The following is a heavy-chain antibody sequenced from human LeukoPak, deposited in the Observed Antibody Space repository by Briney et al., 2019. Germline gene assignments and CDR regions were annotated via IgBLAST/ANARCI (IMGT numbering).Heavy chain of an antibody. CDR2: ISGSGGST. Sequence: PGGSLRLPCAASGFNFSSYAMSWVRQAPGKGLEWVSAISGSGGSTYYADSVKGRFTISRDNSKNTLYLQMNSLRAEDTAVYYCAGRHGGYSYGYFDYWGQGTLVTVSS. CDR1: GFNFSSYA. V-gene: IGHV3-23*01. D-gene: IGHD5-18*01. CDR3: AGRHGGYSYGYFDY. J-gene: IGHJ4*02.